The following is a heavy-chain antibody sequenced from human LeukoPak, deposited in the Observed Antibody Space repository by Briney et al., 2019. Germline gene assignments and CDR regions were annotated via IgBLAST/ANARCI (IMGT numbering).Heavy chain of an antibody. Sequence: ASVKVSCKASGYTFTGYDINWVRQATGQGLEWMGWMNPNSGNTGYAQKFQGRVTMTRNTSISTAYMELSSLRSEDTAVYYCARGLGRSAWDIVVVPASDKDYYYYVMDVWGQGTTVTVSS. CDR1: GYTFTGYD. CDR3: ARGLGRSAWDIVVVPASDKDYYYYVMDV. CDR2: MNPNSGNT. D-gene: IGHD2-2*01. J-gene: IGHJ6*02. V-gene: IGHV1-8*01.